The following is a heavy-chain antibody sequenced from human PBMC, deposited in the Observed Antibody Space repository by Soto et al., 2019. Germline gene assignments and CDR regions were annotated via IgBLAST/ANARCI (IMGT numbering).Heavy chain of an antibody. CDR3: ARDNGIYSSSWSRGWFDP. D-gene: IGHD6-13*01. CDR2: IYYSGST. CDR1: GGSISSSSYY. Sequence: QLQLQESGPGLVKPSETLSLTCTVSGGSISSSSYYWGWIRQPPGKGLEWIGSIYYSGSTYYNPSLKSRVTISVDTSKNQFSLKLSSVTAADTAVYYCARDNGIYSSSWSRGWFDPWGQGTLVTVSS. J-gene: IGHJ5*02. V-gene: IGHV4-39*01.